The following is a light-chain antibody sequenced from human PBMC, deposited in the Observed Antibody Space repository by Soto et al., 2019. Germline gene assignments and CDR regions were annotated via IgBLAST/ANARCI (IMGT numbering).Light chain of an antibody. CDR3: QHYHDWPPHT. CDR2: AAS. V-gene: IGKV3D-15*01. J-gene: IGKJ2*01. CDR1: QSVSND. Sequence: EVMMTQSPAILSLSPGESATLSCRASQSVSNDLAWYQHKPGQGPRLLIYAASTRAAGVPARFSGSGSGADFTLTISSLQSEDFAVYYCQHYHDWPPHTFGQGTKVDIK.